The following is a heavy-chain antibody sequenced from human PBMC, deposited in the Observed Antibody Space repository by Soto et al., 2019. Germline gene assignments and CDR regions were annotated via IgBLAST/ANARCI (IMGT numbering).Heavy chain of an antibody. Sequence: GGSLRLSCAASGFTFSSYGMHWVRQAPGKGLEWVAVIWYDGSNKYYADSVKGRFTISRDNSKNTLYLQMNSLRAEDTAVYYWARGDIVVVPAAMPPGGFDPWGQGTLVTVSS. CDR3: ARGDIVVVPAAMPPGGFDP. V-gene: IGHV3-33*01. D-gene: IGHD2-2*01. J-gene: IGHJ5*02. CDR2: IWYDGSNK. CDR1: GFTFSSYG.